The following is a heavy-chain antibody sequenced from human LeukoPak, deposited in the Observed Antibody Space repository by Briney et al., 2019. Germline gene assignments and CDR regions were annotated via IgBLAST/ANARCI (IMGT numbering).Heavy chain of an antibody. Sequence: GGSLRLFCAAFGFTFSDYGMHWVRQAPGKGLEWVAVISYDGSNNYYADSVKGRFTISRDNSKNTLYLQLNSLRAEDTAVYHCARESYYYDSSGYQRSLPGDYWGQGTLVTVSS. J-gene: IGHJ4*02. CDR3: ARESYYYDSSGYQRSLPGDY. V-gene: IGHV3-30*03. D-gene: IGHD3-22*01. CDR2: ISYDGSNN. CDR1: GFTFSDYG.